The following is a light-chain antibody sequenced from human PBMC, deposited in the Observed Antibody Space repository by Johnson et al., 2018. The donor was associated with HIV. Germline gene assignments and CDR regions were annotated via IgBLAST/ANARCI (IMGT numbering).Light chain of an antibody. CDR2: DNN. V-gene: IGLV1-51*01. CDR3: ATWDSSLSVYV. J-gene: IGLJ1*01. CDR1: SSNIGNNY. Sequence: QSVLTQPPSVSAAPGQKVTISCSGSSSNIGNNYVSWYQQLPGTAPKLLIYDNNKRPSGIPDRFSGSTSGTSATLVLTGLQTGDEADYHCATWDSSLSVYVFGTGTKVTVL.